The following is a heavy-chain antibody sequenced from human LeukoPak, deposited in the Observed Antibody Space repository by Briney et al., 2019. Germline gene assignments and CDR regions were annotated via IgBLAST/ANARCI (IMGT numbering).Heavy chain of an antibody. CDR2: INHSGST. D-gene: IGHD3-3*01. Sequence: PSETLSLTCAVYGGSFSGYYWSWIRQPPGKGLEWIGEINHSGSTNYNPSLKSRVTISVDTSKSQFSLKLSSLTAADTAVYYCAGGRITIFGVVPRHYYYYTDVWGKGTTVTVSS. CDR1: GGSFSGYY. CDR3: AGGRITIFGVVPRHYYYYTDV. J-gene: IGHJ6*03. V-gene: IGHV4-34*01.